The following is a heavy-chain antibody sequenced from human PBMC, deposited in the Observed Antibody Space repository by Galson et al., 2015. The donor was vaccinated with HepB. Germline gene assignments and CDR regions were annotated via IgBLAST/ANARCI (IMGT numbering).Heavy chain of an antibody. D-gene: IGHD1-26*01. Sequence: SLRLSCAASGFNFSDFHMSWVRQAPGKGLEWVAGVGSSSGSTFYADSLKGRFTISRDNSRETLYLQMNSLRADDTAVYYCARGGWELPPGVGCWGQGTLVTVSS. V-gene: IGHV3-23*01. J-gene: IGHJ4*02. CDR1: GFNFSDFH. CDR2: VGSSSGST. CDR3: ARGGWELPPGVGC.